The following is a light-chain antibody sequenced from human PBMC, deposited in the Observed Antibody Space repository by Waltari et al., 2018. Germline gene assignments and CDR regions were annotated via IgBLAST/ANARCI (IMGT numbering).Light chain of an antibody. J-gene: IGLJ3*02. CDR2: RNN. CDR1: TSNIGKNY. Sequence: YVLTQPPSASGTPGQGVTISCSGTTSNIGKNYVYWYQQVPGTAPKLLMYRNNQRPSGVSDRFSSSKSGTSASLAISGLRSEEEADYYCATWDNSLSGGVFGGGTKLTVL. V-gene: IGLV1-47*01. CDR3: ATWDNSLSGGV.